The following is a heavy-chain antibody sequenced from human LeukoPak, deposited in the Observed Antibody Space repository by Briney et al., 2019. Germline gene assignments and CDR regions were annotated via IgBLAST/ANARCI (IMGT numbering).Heavy chain of an antibody. CDR2: INHSGST. D-gene: IGHD6-19*01. J-gene: IGHJ4*02. Sequence: SETLSLTCAVYGGSFSGYYWSWIRQPPGKGLEWIGEINHSGSTNYNPSLKSRVTISVDTSKNQFSLKLSSVTAADTAVYYCARERRYSSGWYAYYFDDWGQGTLVTVSS. CDR3: ARERRYSSGWYAYYFDD. V-gene: IGHV4-34*01. CDR1: GGSFSGYY.